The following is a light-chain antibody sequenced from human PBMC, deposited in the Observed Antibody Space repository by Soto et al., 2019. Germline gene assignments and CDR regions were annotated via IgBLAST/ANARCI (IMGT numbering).Light chain of an antibody. J-gene: IGLJ2*01. CDR1: NIEIKS. V-gene: IGLV3-21*02. CDR3: QVWDTTNPVI. CDR2: DDG. Sequence: SYELTQPPSVSVAPGQTARINCGGNNIEIKSVHWYQQKPGQAPVLVVYDDGDRTTGIPERFSGSKSGNTATLTTSRVEAGDEADYYCQVWDTTNPVIFGGGTKVT.